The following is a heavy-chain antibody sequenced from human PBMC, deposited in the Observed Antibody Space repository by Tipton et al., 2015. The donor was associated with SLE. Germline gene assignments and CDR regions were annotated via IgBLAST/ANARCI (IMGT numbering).Heavy chain of an antibody. CDR2: INHSGST. J-gene: IGHJ6*02. D-gene: IGHD2-15*01. Sequence: LRLSCAVYGGSFSGYYWSWIRQPPGKGLEWIGEINHSGSTNYNPSLKSRVTISVDTSKNQFSLKLSSVTAADTAVYYCARAYCSGGSCYWGADGMDVWGQGTTVTVSS. CDR3: ARAYCSGGSCYWGADGMDV. V-gene: IGHV4-34*09. CDR1: GGSFSGYY.